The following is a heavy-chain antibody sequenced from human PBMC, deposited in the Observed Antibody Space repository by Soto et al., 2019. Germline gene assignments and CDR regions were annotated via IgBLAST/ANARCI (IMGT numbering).Heavy chain of an antibody. CDR1: GFSLTETGMG. J-gene: IGHJ4*02. CDR2: IYWDDDK. V-gene: IGHV2-5*02. CDR3: AHRRSGYFDS. Sequence: QITLKESGPTLVKPTQTLMLTCTFSGFSLTETGMGVGWIRQPPGKALEWLALIYWDDDKRYSPFLKRGLTISKDASKNQVVLTKTNVDAVDTATYYCAHRRSGYFDSWGQGTLVTVSS.